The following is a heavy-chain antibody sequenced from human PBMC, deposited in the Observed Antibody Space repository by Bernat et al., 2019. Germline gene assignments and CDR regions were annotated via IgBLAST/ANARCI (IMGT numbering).Heavy chain of an antibody. V-gene: IGHV3-30-3*02. CDR3: AKYSRAATYDY. J-gene: IGHJ4*02. CDR1: GFTFSSYA. Sequence: QVQLVESGGGVVQPGGSLRLSCAASGFTFSSYAMHWVRQAPGKGLDWVAVISYDGSNKYYADSVKGRFTISRDNSKNTLYLQMNSLRAEDTAVYYCAKYSRAATYDYWGKGTLVTVSS. CDR2: ISYDGSNK. D-gene: IGHD6-13*01.